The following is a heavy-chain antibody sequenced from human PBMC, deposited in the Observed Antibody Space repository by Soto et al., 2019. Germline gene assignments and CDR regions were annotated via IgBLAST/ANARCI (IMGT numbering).Heavy chain of an antibody. J-gene: IGHJ4*02. Sequence: SETLCLTCTVSGGSISSYYWSWIRKPPGKGLEWIGYIYYSGSTNYNPSLKSRVTISVDTSKNQFSLKLSSVTAADTAVYYCAGGPYGSGSYGFDYWGQGTLVTVSS. CDR2: IYYSGST. D-gene: IGHD3-10*01. CDR1: GGSISSYY. CDR3: AGGPYGSGSYGFDY. V-gene: IGHV4-59*01.